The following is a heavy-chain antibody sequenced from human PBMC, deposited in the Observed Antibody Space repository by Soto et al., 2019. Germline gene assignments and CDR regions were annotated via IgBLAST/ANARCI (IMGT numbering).Heavy chain of an antibody. CDR2: IIPIFGTA. J-gene: IGHJ5*02. D-gene: IGHD2-2*01. Sequence: ASVKVSCKASGVTFSSYAISWVRQAPGQGLEWMGGIIPIFGTANYAQKFQGRVTITADKSTSTAYMELSSLRSEDTAVYYCARVKRGLWSTTKIWENWFDPWGQGTLVTVSS. CDR3: ARVKRGLWSTTKIWENWFDP. V-gene: IGHV1-69*06. CDR1: GVTFSSYA.